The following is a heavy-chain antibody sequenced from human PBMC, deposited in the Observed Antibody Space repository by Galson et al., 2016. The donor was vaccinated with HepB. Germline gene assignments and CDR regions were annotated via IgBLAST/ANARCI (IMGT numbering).Heavy chain of an antibody. CDR1: GFNFRNYG. CDR2: IWYDGSHE. D-gene: IGHD3-3*01. J-gene: IGHJ1*01. CDR3: ARDTSGDNEYSHY. V-gene: IGHV3-33*01. Sequence: SLRLSCAASGFNFRNYGMHWVRQAPGKGLEWVAVIWYDGSHENYAVSVKGRFTISRDNSKETLYLQMNSLRVEDTALYYCARDTSGDNEYSHYWGQGTLVTVSS.